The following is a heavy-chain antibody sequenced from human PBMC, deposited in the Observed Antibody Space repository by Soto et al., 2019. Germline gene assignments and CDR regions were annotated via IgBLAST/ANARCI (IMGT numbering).Heavy chain of an antibody. D-gene: IGHD6-19*01. CDR2: ISAYNGNT. Sequence: ASVKVSCKASGYTFTSYGISWVRQAPGQGLEWMGWISAYNGNTNYAQKLQGRVTMTTDTSTSTAYMELRSLRSDDTAVYYCAGGEQGLVSYYYGWDVWGQGTTVTVSS. J-gene: IGHJ6*02. CDR1: GYTFTSYG. V-gene: IGHV1-18*01. CDR3: AGGEQGLVSYYYGWDV.